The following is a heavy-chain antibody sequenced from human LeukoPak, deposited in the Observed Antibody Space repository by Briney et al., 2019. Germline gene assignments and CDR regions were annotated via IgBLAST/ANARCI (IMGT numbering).Heavy chain of an antibody. D-gene: IGHD1-1*01. CDR3: AREERMIPGYFDY. Sequence: SQTLSLTCAISGDSVSSNSAAWHWIRQSPSRGLEWLGRTYYRSKWYNDYAVSVKSRITINPDTSKNQFSLQLNSVTPEDTAVYYCAREERMIPGYFDYWGQGTLVTVSS. V-gene: IGHV6-1*01. J-gene: IGHJ4*02. CDR1: GDSVSSNSAA. CDR2: TYYRSKWYN.